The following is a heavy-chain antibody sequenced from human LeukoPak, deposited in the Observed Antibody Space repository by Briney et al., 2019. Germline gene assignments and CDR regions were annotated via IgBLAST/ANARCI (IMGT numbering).Heavy chain of an antibody. CDR2: IYTSGST. V-gene: IGHV4-4*09. D-gene: IGHD2-2*01. CDR1: GGSISSYY. CDR3: ARQATVVVPAADTLYYYYYYMDV. J-gene: IGHJ6*03. Sequence: SETLSLTCTVSGGSISSYYWSWIRQPPGKGLEWIGYIYTSGSTNYNPSLKSRVTISVDTSKNQFSLKLSSVTAADTAVYYCARQATVVVPAADTLYYYYYYMDVWGKGTTVTVSS.